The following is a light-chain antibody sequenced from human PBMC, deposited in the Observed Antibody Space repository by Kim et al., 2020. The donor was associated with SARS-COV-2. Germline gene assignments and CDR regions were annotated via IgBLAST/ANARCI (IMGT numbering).Light chain of an antibody. V-gene: IGKV1D-12*01. Sequence: SGSVGDRVTITCRASQDIKKWLAWYQQKPGTAPKLLIYDASSLQSGVPSRLSGSGSGTDFTLSISSLQPEDFATYFCQQSNSFPYTFGQGTKLEI. CDR1: QDIKKW. J-gene: IGKJ2*01. CDR3: QQSNSFPYT. CDR2: DAS.